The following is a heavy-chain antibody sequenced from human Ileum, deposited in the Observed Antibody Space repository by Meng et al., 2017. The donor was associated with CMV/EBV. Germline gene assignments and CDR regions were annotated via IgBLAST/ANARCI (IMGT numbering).Heavy chain of an antibody. CDR2: IYYSGTA. V-gene: IGHV4-30-4*08. CDR3: ARSLWFGELSNHNYYFDF. D-gene: IGHD3-10*01. CDR1: GASISTSDYY. J-gene: IGHJ4*02. Sequence: SETLSLTCTVSGASISTSDYYWGWIRQPPGKGLEWIGYIYYSGTAYSNPSLTGRVTISVDTSKSQFSLKLHSVTAADTAVYYCARSLWFGELSNHNYYFDFWGQGSLVTVSS.